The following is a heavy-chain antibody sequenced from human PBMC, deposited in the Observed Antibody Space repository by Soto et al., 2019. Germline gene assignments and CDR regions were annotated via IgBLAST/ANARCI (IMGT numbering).Heavy chain of an antibody. CDR3: VREGGSLAFDS. D-gene: IGHD1-1*01. J-gene: IGHJ4*02. V-gene: IGHV3-48*03. CDR1: GLTFSTDE. Sequence: EVQLVASGGDLVPPGGSLRLSCAVSGLTFSTDEMNWVRQAPGKGLEWLAYISYTSTTIKYADSVKGRFAVSRDNAKKSLYLQMNNLRGEDTAIYYCVREGGSLAFDSWGQGILVTVSS. CDR2: ISYTSTTI.